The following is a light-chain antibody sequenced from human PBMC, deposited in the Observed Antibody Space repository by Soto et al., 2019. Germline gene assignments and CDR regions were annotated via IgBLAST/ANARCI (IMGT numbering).Light chain of an antibody. CDR3: QQYYITPPWT. V-gene: IGKV4-1*01. J-gene: IGKJ1*01. CDR1: QSVLYSSNNKNY. Sequence: DFVMTQSPDSLAVSRGERATLNCKSSQSVLYSSNNKNYLAWYQQKPGQPPKLIIYWASTRDCGVPHRFSGSGSGTDFTLTISTLQAQDVAVYYCQQYYITPPWTCGHGTTGDIK. CDR2: WAS.